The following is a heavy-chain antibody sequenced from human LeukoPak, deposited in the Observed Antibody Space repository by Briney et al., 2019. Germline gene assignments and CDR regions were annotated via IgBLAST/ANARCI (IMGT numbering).Heavy chain of an antibody. CDR2: ISSSSSTI. CDR1: GFTFSSYS. Sequence: GASLRLSCAASGFTFSSYSMNWVRQAPGKGLEWVSKISSSSSTIYYADSVKGRFTISRDNAKNTLYLQMNSLRAEDTAVYYCAKDLSWASYDFWSGYYTGCDYWGQGTLVTVSS. CDR3: AKDLSWASYDFWSGYYTGCDY. J-gene: IGHJ4*02. D-gene: IGHD3-3*01. V-gene: IGHV3-48*01.